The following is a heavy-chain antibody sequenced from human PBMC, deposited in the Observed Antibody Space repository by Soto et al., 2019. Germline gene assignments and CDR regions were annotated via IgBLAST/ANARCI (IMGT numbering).Heavy chain of an antibody. CDR1: GGSFSGYY. CDR3: ARMCKGDHAAFDI. V-gene: IGHV4-34*01. J-gene: IGHJ3*02. Sequence: SETLSLTSAVYGGSFSGYYWSWIRQPPGKGLEWIGEINHSGSTNYNPSLKSRVTISVDTSKNQFSLKLSSVTAAETAVYYCARMCKGDHAAFDIWGEGTTVTL. CDR2: INHSGST. D-gene: IGHD2-8*01.